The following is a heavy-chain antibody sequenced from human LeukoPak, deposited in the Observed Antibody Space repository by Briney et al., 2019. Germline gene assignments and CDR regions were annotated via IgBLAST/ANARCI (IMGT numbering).Heavy chain of an antibody. V-gene: IGHV3-48*03. CDR3: ARVGLDRRGYSGYEAFDY. Sequence: PGGSLRLSCAASGLTFRSYEMNWVRQAPGKGLEWVSYISSSGSTIYYADAVKGRFTVSRDNAKNSLYLQINSLRAEDTAVYYCARVGLDRRGYSGYEAFDYWGQGTLVTVSS. CDR2: ISSSGSTI. D-gene: IGHD5-12*01. CDR1: GLTFRSYE. J-gene: IGHJ4*02.